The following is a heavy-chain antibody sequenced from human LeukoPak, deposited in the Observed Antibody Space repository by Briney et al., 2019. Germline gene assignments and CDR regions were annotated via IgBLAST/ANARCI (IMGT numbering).Heavy chain of an antibody. CDR2: MNPNSGNT. Sequence: GASVKVSCKASGYTFTSYDINWVRQATGQGLKWMGWMNPNSGNTGYAQKFQGRVTMTRNTSISTAYMELSSLRSEDTAVYYCARGSYTYYYYYYGMDVWGQGTTVTVSS. V-gene: IGHV1-8*01. D-gene: IGHD3-10*01. CDR3: ARGSYTYYYYYYGMDV. J-gene: IGHJ6*02. CDR1: GYTFTSYD.